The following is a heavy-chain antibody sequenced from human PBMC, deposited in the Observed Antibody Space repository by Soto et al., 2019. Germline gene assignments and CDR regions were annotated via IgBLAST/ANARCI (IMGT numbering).Heavy chain of an antibody. CDR3: ARLQAPGSSSGFDY. CDR2: IWPGDSDT. J-gene: IGHJ4*02. V-gene: IGHV5-51*01. D-gene: IGHD6-19*01. CDR1: GYSFTTYW. Sequence: GESLKISCKASGYSFTTYWIGWVRQMPGKGLEWMGIIWPGDSDTRYSPSFQGQVTISADKSISATFLQWANLTASDTAIYYCARLQAPGSSSGFDYWGQGTLVTVS.